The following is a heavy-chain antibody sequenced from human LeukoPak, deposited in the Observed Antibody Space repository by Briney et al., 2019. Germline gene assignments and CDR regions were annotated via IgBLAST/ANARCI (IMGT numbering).Heavy chain of an antibody. D-gene: IGHD4-17*01. CDR1: GDSISSGNYH. CDR2: IYSSGTT. V-gene: IGHV4-39*07. Sequence: SKTLSLTCTVSGDSISSGNYHWGWFRQPPEKGLEWIGNIYSSGTTYYNPSLRSQVTMSVDTSKNQFSLKVTSVTAADTAVYYCARDRGDYTFDYWGLGTLVTVSS. CDR3: ARDRGDYTFDY. J-gene: IGHJ4*01.